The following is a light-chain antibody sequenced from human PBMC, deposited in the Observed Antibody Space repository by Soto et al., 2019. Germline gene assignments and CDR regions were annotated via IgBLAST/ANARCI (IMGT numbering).Light chain of an antibody. CDR3: QQNGSPPLT. V-gene: IGKV3-20*01. J-gene: IGKJ4*01. CDR1: QILSSNS. Sequence: EIVLTQSPGTLSLSPGERATLSCRASQILSSNSLAWYQQKPGQAPRVLVYGASHRATGIPDRFSGSGSGPDFIPTATRLELKDLAVNSGQQNGSPPLTLAGGTKWRS. CDR2: GAS.